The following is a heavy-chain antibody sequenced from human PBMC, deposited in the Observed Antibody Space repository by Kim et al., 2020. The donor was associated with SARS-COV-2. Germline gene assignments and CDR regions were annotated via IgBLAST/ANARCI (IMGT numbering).Heavy chain of an antibody. D-gene: IGHD4-17*01. J-gene: IGHJ4*02. CDR1: GFTFSSYA. CDR2: ISASGGNI. CDR3: AKNKRPVTNYFIHY. Sequence: GGSLRLSCEVSGFTFSSYAMTWVRQSPGKGLEWVSSISASGGNIYYADSVKGRFTISRDNSKNTLYLQMNSLRAEDTAVYFCAKNKRPVTNYFIHYWRQGTRHTVVS. V-gene: IGHV3-23*01.